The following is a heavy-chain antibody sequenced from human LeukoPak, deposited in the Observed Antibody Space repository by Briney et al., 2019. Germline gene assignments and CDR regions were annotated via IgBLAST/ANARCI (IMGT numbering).Heavy chain of an antibody. V-gene: IGHV4-59*01. CDR1: GGSISSYY. J-gene: IGHJ4*02. Sequence: PSETLSLTSTVSGGSISSYYWSWIRQPPGKGLEWIGYIFYSGSTNYNPSLKSRVTISVDTSKNQFSLNLSSVTAADTAVYYCAREGGYSYGPFDYWGQGTLVTVSS. D-gene: IGHD5-18*01. CDR2: IFYSGST. CDR3: AREGGYSYGPFDY.